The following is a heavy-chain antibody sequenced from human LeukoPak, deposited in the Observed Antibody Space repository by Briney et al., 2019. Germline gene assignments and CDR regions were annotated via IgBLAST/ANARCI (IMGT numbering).Heavy chain of an antibody. V-gene: IGHV3-23*01. CDR2: ISGSGGST. CDR1: GFTYNNYG. J-gene: IGHJ4*02. CDR3: AKGRSGYDFDY. D-gene: IGHD5-12*01. Sequence: AGGSLRLSCAASGFTYNNYGMSWVRQAPGKGLEWVSGISGSGGSTYCADSVEGRFTISRDNSKNTVYLQMNSLRADDTAVYYCAKGRSGYDFDYWGQGTLVTVSS.